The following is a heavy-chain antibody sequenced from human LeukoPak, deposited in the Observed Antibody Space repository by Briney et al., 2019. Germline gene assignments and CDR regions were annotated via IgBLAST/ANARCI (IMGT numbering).Heavy chain of an antibody. CDR3: TTEHWNYDPSLDY. CDR1: GFTFSSYW. D-gene: IGHD1-7*01. J-gene: IGHJ4*02. Sequence: PGGSLRLSCAASGFTFSSYWMSWVRQAPGKGLEWVGRIKSKTDGGTTDYAAPVKGRFTISRDDSKNTLYLQMNSLKTEDTAVYYCTTEHWNYDPSLDYWGQGTLVTVSS. CDR2: IKSKTDGGTT. V-gene: IGHV3-15*01.